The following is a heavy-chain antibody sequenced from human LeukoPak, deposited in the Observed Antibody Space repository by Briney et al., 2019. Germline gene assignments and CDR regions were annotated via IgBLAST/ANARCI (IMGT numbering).Heavy chain of an antibody. CDR1: GYTFTSYG. D-gene: IGHD3-3*01. Sequence: ASVKVSCKASGYTFTSYGISWVRQAPGQGLEWMGWISAYNGNTNYAQKLQGRVTMTTDTSTSTAYMELRNLRSDDTAVYYCARDHYDFWSGYYYYFDYWGQGTLVTVSS. J-gene: IGHJ4*02. CDR2: ISAYNGNT. V-gene: IGHV1-18*01. CDR3: ARDHYDFWSGYYYYFDY.